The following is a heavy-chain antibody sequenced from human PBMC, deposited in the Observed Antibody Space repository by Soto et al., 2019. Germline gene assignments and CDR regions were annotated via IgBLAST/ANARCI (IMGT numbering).Heavy chain of an antibody. V-gene: IGHV3-23*01. CDR3: AKVNSIVDDGDHDY. J-gene: IGHJ4*02. D-gene: IGHD4-17*01. Sequence: EVQLLESGGGLVQPGGSLRLSCAASGFTFTTYGMSWVRQPPGKGLEWVSGISSGGDIPYYVDSVKGRFTISRDKSKKTVYLQMSSLRAEDTALYYCAKVNSIVDDGDHDYWGQGTLVSVSS. CDR1: GFTFTTYG. CDR2: ISSGGDIP.